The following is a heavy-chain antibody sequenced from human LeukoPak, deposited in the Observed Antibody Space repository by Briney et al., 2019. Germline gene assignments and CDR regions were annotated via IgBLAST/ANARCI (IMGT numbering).Heavy chain of an antibody. V-gene: IGHV3-30*04. CDR3: ARDGGRNYYDSSGYGKFFDY. Sequence: GGSLRLSCAASGFTFSNYTMHWVRQAPGKGLEWLALISYDGSNKYYADSVKGRFTISRDNSKNTLYLQMNSLRAEDTAVYYCARDGGRNYYDSSGYGKFFDYWGQGTLVTVSS. D-gene: IGHD3-22*01. CDR2: ISYDGSNK. J-gene: IGHJ4*02. CDR1: GFTFSNYT.